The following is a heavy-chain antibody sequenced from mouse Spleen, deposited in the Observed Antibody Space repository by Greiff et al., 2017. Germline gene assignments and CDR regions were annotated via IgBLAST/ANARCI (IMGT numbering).Heavy chain of an antibody. D-gene: IGHD1-2*01. CDR3: ARSYYGYYFDY. CDR2: IYPGDGDT. J-gene: IGHJ2*01. V-gene: IGHV1-80*01. Sequence: QVQLKESGAELVRPGSSVKISCKASGYAFSSYWMNWVKQRPGQGLEWIGQIYPGDGDTNYNGKFKGKATLTADKSSSTAYMQLSSLTSEDSAVYFCARSYYGYYFDYWGQGTTLTVSS. CDR1: GYAFSSYW.